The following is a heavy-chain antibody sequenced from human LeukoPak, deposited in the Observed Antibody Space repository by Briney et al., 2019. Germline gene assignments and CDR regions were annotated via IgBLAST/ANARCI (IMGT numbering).Heavy chain of an antibody. CDR2: ISYDGSNK. CDR3: ASDTAMAPSYYYGMDV. J-gene: IGHJ6*02. Sequence: GRSLRLSCAASGFTFSSYAMHWVRQAPGKGLEWVAVISYDGSNKYYADSVKGRFTISRDNSKNTLYLQMNSLRAEDTAVYYCASDTAMAPSYYYGMDVWGQGTTVTVSS. CDR1: GFTFSSYA. D-gene: IGHD5-18*01. V-gene: IGHV3-30-3*01.